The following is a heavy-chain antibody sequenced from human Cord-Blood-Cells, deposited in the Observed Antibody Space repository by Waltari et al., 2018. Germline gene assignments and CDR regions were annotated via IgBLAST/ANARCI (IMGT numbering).Heavy chain of an antibody. J-gene: IGHJ3*02. CDR1: GYTLTELS. Sequence: QVQLVQSGAEVKKPGASVKVSCKVSGYTLTELSMHWVRQAPGKGLEWMGGFDPEDGETCYAQKFQGRVTMTEDTSTDTAYMELSSLRSEDTAVYYCATAYDSSGYYYIRDAFDIWGQGTMVTVSS. CDR2: FDPEDGET. D-gene: IGHD3-22*01. V-gene: IGHV1-24*01. CDR3: ATAYDSSGYYYIRDAFDI.